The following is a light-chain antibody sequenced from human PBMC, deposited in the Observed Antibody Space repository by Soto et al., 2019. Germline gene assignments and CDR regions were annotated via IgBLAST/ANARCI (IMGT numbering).Light chain of an antibody. CDR2: EDN. CDR3: QSYDSSNYVV. V-gene: IGLV6-57*02. J-gene: IGLJ2*01. Sequence: NFMLTQPHSVSESPGKTVTISCTGSSGSIASNYVQWYQQRPGSAPTTVIYEDNQRPSGVPDRFSGSIDSSSNSASLTISGLKTEDEADYYWQSYDSSNYVVFGGGTKVTVL. CDR1: SGSIASNY.